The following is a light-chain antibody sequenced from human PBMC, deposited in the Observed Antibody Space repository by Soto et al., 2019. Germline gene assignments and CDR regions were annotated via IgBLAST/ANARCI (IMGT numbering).Light chain of an antibody. V-gene: IGKV3-11*01. CDR3: QQRSNWPST. CDR2: DAS. Sequence: EIVLTQSPATLSLSPGNRATLSCRASQSVSGYFAWYQQKPGQAPTLLIYDASNRATGIPARFSGSGSGTDFTLTITSLEPEDFAVYYCQQRSNWPSTFGGGTKVEI. J-gene: IGKJ4*01. CDR1: QSVSGY.